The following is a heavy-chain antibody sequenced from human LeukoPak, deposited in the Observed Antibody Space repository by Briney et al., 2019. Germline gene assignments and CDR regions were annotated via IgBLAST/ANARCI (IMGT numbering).Heavy chain of an antibody. Sequence: GGSLRLSCAASEFTFSSFGMHWVRQAPGKGLEWVAVISYDGSNKYYADSVKGRFTISRDNSKSTLYLQMNSLRAEDTAVYYCATSASRHCSSTSCYYYYGMDVWGQGTTVTISS. CDR3: ATSASRHCSSTSCYYYYGMDV. CDR2: ISYDGSNK. CDR1: EFTFSSFG. D-gene: IGHD2-2*01. J-gene: IGHJ6*02. V-gene: IGHV3-30*03.